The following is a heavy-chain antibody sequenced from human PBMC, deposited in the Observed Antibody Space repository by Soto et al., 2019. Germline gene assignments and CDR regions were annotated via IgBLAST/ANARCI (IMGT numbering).Heavy chain of an antibody. J-gene: IGHJ4*02. Sequence: QVQLQESGPGLVKPSQTLSLTCTVSGGSISSGDYYWSWIRQPPGKGLEWIGYIYYSGSTYYNPPLKSRVTISVDTSKNQFSLKLSSVTAADTAVYYCAGLWSLLWFGVHTRGEDYWGQGTLVTVSS. V-gene: IGHV4-30-4*01. CDR3: AGLWSLLWFGVHTRGEDY. D-gene: IGHD3-10*01. CDR1: GGSISSGDYY. CDR2: IYYSGST.